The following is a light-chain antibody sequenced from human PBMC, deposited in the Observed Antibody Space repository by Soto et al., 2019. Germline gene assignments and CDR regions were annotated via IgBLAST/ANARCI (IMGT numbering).Light chain of an antibody. Sequence: ILFTQSPGTLSLSTGERATLSCRASQSVSSSYLAWYQQKPGQAPRLLIYGASTRDTGIPARFSGSGSWTEFTLTISRLQSEDFEVDYCQQYNNWPRTFGQGTKVDIK. V-gene: IGKV3-15*01. CDR1: QSVSSSY. CDR2: GAS. J-gene: IGKJ1*01. CDR3: QQYNNWPRT.